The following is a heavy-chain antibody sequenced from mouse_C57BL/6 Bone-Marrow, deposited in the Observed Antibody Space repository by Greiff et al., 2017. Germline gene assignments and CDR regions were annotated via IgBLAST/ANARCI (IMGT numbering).Heavy chain of an antibody. Sequence: EVQLQQSGAELVRPGASVKLSCTASGFNIKDDYMHWVQQRPEQGLEWIGWIDPENGDTEYASKFQGNATITADTSSNTAYLQLSSLTSEDTAVYYCSRYYDYAWFAYWGQGTLVTVSA. CDR2: IDPENGDT. CDR3: SRYYDYAWFAY. V-gene: IGHV14-4*01. CDR1: GFNIKDDY. J-gene: IGHJ3*01. D-gene: IGHD2-4*01.